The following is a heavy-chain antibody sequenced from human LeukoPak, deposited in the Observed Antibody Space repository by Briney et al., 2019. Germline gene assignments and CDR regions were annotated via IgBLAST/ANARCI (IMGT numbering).Heavy chain of an antibody. CDR1: GFSFSTLS. CDR3: AREMNGYFFDY. Sequence: GGSLRLSSAASGFSFSTLSMNWLRQAPGKELEYVSMISGNGRSITYADSVKGRFTVSRDNSKNTLYLQMGSLRAEDTAVYYCAREMNGYFFDYWGQGTLVTVSS. D-gene: IGHD5-18*01. CDR2: ISGNGRSI. J-gene: IGHJ4*02. V-gene: IGHV3-64*02.